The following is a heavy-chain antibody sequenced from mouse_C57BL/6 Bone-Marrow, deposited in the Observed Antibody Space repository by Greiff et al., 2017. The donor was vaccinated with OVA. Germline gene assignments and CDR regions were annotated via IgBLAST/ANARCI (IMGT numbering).Heavy chain of an antibody. CDR3: SRSRDYGSSYVRGDY. CDR1: GYTFTSYW. CDR2: IHPNSGST. D-gene: IGHD1-1*01. Sequence: QVQLQQPGAELVKPGASVKLSCKASGYTFTSYWMHWVKQRPGQGLEWIGMIHPNSGSTNYNEKFKSKATLTVDNSSSTAYMQLSVLTSEDSAVYYCSRSRDYGSSYVRGDYWGQGTTLTVSS. J-gene: IGHJ2*01. V-gene: IGHV1-64*01.